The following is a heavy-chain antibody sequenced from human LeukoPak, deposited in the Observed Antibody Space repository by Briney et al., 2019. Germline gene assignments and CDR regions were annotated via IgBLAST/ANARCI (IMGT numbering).Heavy chain of an antibody. CDR2: IIISGTKI. CDR1: AFTLSSYE. Sequence: PGGSLRLSGAASAFTLSSYEMNWVRQAPGKGLECDSYIIISGTKIYYADSLKVRFTISRDNAKNSLYLQMNSLRAEETAVYYCARYRSGYEDYWGQATLVTVSS. D-gene: IGHD5-12*01. V-gene: IGHV3-48*03. J-gene: IGHJ4*02. CDR3: ARYRSGYEDY.